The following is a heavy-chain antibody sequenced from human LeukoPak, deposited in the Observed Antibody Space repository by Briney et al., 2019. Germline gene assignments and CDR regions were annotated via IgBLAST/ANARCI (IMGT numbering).Heavy chain of an antibody. V-gene: IGHV3-23*01. J-gene: IGHJ4*02. CDR2: ITGSADAT. CDR1: GFTFRNYA. CDR3: VSVPGGYGTIY. D-gene: IGHD2-8*01. Sequence: GGSLRLSCGVFGFTFRNYAMSWVRRAPGKGLEWVSAITGSADATYYADSVKGRFTVSRDNSKSTLHLQMNSLRAEDTALYYYVSVPGGYGTIYWGQGTPVIVSS.